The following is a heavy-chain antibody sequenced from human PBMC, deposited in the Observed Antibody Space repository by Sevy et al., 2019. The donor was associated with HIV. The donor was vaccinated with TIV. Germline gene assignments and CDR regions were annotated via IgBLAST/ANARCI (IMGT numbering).Heavy chain of an antibody. CDR1: GGSFSGYY. D-gene: IGHD3-3*01. J-gene: IGHJ4*02. CDR3: ARSLYDFWSGYSF. CDR2: INNSGST. Sequence: SETLSLTCVVNGGSFSGYYWSWIRQPPGKGLEWMGEINNSGSTNYNPSLKSRVTISVDTSKNHFSLKLSSVTAADTAVYYCARSLYDFWSGYSFWGQGTLVTVSS. V-gene: IGHV4-34*01.